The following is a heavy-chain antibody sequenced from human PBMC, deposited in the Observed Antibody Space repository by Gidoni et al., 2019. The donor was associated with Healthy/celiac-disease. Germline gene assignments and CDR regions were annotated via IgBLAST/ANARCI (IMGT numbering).Heavy chain of an antibody. D-gene: IGHD1-7*01. V-gene: IGHV3-30*03. J-gene: IGHJ4*02. Sequence: QVQLVESGGGVVQPGRPLRLSCAASGFTFSSYGMHWVRQAPGKGLEWVAVISDDGSNKYYADSVKGRFTISRDNSKNTLYLQMNSLRAEDTAVYYCARATTLDYWGQGTLVTVSS. CDR1: GFTFSSYG. CDR2: ISDDGSNK. CDR3: ARATTLDY.